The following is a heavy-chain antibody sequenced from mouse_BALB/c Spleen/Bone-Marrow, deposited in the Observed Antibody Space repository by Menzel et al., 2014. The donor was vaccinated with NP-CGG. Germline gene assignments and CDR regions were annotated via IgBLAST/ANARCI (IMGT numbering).Heavy chain of an antibody. CDR2: ISSGGGST. CDR3: ARQILRGFGY. Sequence: EVHLVESGGGLVKPGGSLKLSCAASGFAFSSYDMSWVRQTPEKRLEWVAYISSGGGSTYYADTVKGRFTISRDNAKNTLYLQMSSLKSEDTAMYYYARQILRGFGYWGQGTPVTVSA. J-gene: IGHJ3*02. V-gene: IGHV5-12-1*01. D-gene: IGHD1-1*01. CDR1: GFAFSSYD.